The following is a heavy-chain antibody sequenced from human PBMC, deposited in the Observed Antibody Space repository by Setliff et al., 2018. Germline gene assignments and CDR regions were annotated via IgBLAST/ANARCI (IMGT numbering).Heavy chain of an antibody. CDR2: IYPGDSDT. J-gene: IGHJ3*02. D-gene: IGHD2-2*01. Sequence: GESLKISCKGSGYSFTSYWIGWVRQMPGKGLEWMGIIYPGDSDTRYSPSFQGQVTISTDKSISTAYLQWSSLKASDTAMYYCARPGYCSSTSCSGAFDIWGQGTMVTVSS. V-gene: IGHV5-51*01. CDR3: ARPGYCSSTSCSGAFDI. CDR1: GYSFTSYW.